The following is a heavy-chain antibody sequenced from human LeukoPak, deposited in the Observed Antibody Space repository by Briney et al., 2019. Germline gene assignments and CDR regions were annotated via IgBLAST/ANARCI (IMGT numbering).Heavy chain of an antibody. CDR2: IYYSGST. Sequence: PSETLSLTCTVSGGSISNYYWSWIRQPPGKGLEWIGYIYYSGSTYYNPSLKSRVTISVDTSKNQFSLKLSSVTAADTAVYYCARADGSGSYHDYWGQGTLVTVSS. CDR3: ARADGSGSYHDY. D-gene: IGHD3-10*01. V-gene: IGHV4-30-4*01. CDR1: GGSISNYY. J-gene: IGHJ4*02.